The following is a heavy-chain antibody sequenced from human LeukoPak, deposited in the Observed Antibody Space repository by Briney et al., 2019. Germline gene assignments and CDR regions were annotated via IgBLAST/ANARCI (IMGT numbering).Heavy chain of an antibody. CDR3: ARVGGYSSSWYGGTDWFDP. Sequence: SETLSLTCAVSGGSISSSNWWRWVRQPPGKGLEWIGEIYHSGSTNYNPSLKSRVTISVDKSKNQFSLKLSSVAAADTAVYYCARVGGYSSSWYGGTDWFDPWGQGTLVTVSS. D-gene: IGHD6-13*01. V-gene: IGHV4-4*02. CDR1: GGSISSSNW. J-gene: IGHJ5*02. CDR2: IYHSGST.